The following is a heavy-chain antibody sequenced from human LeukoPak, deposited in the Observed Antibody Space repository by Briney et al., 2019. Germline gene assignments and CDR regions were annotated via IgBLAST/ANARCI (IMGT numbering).Heavy chain of an antibody. D-gene: IGHD3-22*01. CDR3: ARGAPYYYDSSGYLRDY. V-gene: IGHV1-46*01. CDR2: INPSGGST. CDR1: GYTFTSYY. Sequence: ASVKVSCKASGYTFTSYYMHWVRQAPGQGLEWMGIINPSGGSTSYAQKFQGRVTMTRDTSTSTVYMELSSLRSEDTAVYYCARGAPYYYDSSGYLRDYWGQGTLVTVSS. J-gene: IGHJ4*02.